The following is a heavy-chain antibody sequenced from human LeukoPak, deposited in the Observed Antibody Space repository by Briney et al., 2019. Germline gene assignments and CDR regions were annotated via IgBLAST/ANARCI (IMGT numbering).Heavy chain of an antibody. J-gene: IGHJ6*02. Sequence: PGGSLRLSCAASGFAFSSYAMHWVRQAPGKGLEWVAVISYDGSNKYYADSVKGRFTISRDNSKNTLYLQMNSLRAEDTAVYYCARGYCSGGSCYSEFPYYYGMDVWGQGTTVTVSS. CDR1: GFAFSSYA. D-gene: IGHD2-15*01. V-gene: IGHV3-30-3*01. CDR2: ISYDGSNK. CDR3: ARGYCSGGSCYSEFPYYYGMDV.